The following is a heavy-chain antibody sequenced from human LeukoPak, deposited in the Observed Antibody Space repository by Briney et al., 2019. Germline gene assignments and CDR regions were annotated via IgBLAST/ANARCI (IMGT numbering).Heavy chain of an antibody. D-gene: IGHD2-15*01. CDR1: GFNLTTYG. V-gene: IGHV3-30*18. J-gene: IGHJ4*02. Sequence: PGGSLRLSCEASGFNLTTYGMHWVRQAPGKGLEWMAFISDDGSTKYYTNSVKGRFTISRDNSKNTLYLQMNSLRAEDTAVYYCAKGVVYFDYWGQGTLVTVSS. CDR2: ISDDGSTK. CDR3: AKGVVYFDY.